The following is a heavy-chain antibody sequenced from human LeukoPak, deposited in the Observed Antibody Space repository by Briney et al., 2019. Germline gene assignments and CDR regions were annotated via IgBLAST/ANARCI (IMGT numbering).Heavy chain of an antibody. D-gene: IGHD3-16*01. V-gene: IGHV4-34*01. CDR1: GGSFSGYY. CDR3: ARGGVSHDYVSAYFDY. CDR2: INHSGST. J-gene: IGHJ4*02. Sequence: SETLSLTCAVYGGSFSGYYWSWIRQPPRKWLEWNGEINHSGSTNYNPSLKRRVTISVDTSKNQFSLKLSSVTAADTAVYYCARGGVSHDYVSAYFDYWGQVTLVTVSS.